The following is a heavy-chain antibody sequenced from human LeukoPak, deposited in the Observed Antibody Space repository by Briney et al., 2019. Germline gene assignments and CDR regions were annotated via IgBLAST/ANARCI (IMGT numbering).Heavy chain of an antibody. J-gene: IGHJ5*02. CDR2: INPNSGAT. CDR3: ARGYYDIAP. CDR1: GYTFTDYY. V-gene: IGHV1-2*02. D-gene: IGHD3-9*01. Sequence: ASLKVSCKASGYTFTDYYMYWVRQAPGQGLEWMGWINPNSGATNYAQKFQGRVTVTRDTSTSTVYMELSSLRSEDAAVYYCARGYYDIAPWGQGTLVTVSS.